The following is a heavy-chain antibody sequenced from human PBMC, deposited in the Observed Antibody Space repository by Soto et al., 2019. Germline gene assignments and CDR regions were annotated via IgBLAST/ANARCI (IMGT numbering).Heavy chain of an antibody. J-gene: IGHJ6*02. V-gene: IGHV4-4*07. D-gene: IGHD6-13*01. Sequence: SETLSLTCTVSGDSISSYYWNWIRQPAGKGLEWIGRIEASGNSNYNPSLKSRVTMSVDTSKKQFSLKVTSVTAADTAVYYCARYSSNWFQTEGMDVWGQGTTVTVSS. CDR1: GDSISSYY. CDR3: ARYSSNWFQTEGMDV. CDR2: IEASGNS.